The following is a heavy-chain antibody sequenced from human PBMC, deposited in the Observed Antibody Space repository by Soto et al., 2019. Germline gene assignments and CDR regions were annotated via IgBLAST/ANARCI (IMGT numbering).Heavy chain of an antibody. Sequence: EVQLVESGGGLVQPGGSLRLSCAASGFTFSNYWMSWVRQAPGKGPEWVANIKQDGSEKNYVDSVEGRFTISRDNAKNSLYLQINSTRAEDTAVYYCAPYAHHTCDSWSQGTLVTVSS. V-gene: IGHV3-7*01. CDR2: IKQDGSEK. J-gene: IGHJ5*01. CDR3: APYAHHTCDS. CDR1: GFTFSNYW. D-gene: IGHD2-2*02.